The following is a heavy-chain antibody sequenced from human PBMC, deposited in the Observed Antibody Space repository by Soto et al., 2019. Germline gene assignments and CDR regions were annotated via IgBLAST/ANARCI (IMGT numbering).Heavy chain of an antibody. Sequence: QVQLQQWGAGLLKPSETLSLTCADYGGSFSCYYCSWIRQPPGKGRAWIGEINHSGRTNYNPSLTRRVTISVNRYKNHLLLKLNSVNAGETAVYYCALGHFGERWFYPWAQGTLVNVSS. D-gene: IGHD3-10*01. V-gene: IGHV4-34*01. CDR1: GGSFSCYY. J-gene: IGHJ5*02. CDR3: ALGHFGERWFYP. CDR2: INHSGRT.